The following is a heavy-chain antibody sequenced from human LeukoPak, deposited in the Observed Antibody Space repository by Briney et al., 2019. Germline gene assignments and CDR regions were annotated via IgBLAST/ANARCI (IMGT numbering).Heavy chain of an antibody. V-gene: IGHV1-18*01. CDR3: ARVLPRLSWGEFAY. CDR1: GYTFTTYG. CDR2: ISAYSANT. J-gene: IGHJ4*02. Sequence: ASVKVSCKASGYTFTTYGISWVRQAPGQGLEWMGWISAYSANTNYIQSLQGRVTISADTSTCTAYMELRSLRSDDTGVYYCARVLPRLSWGEFAYWGQGTLVTVSS. D-gene: IGHD3-16*01.